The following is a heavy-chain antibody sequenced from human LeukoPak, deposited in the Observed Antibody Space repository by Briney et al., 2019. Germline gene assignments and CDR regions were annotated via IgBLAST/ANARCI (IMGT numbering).Heavy chain of an antibody. D-gene: IGHD3-3*01. CDR2: IYYSGST. V-gene: IGHV4-59*11. Sequence: SETLSLTCTVSGGSISRHYWSWIRQPPGKGLEWMGYIYYSGSTNYNPSLKSRVTISVDTSKNQFSLKLSSVTAADTAVYYCAREGRPAYYDFWSGPEEMEVWGKGTTVTVSS. CDR1: GGSISRHY. CDR3: AREGRPAYYDFWSGPEEMEV. J-gene: IGHJ6*04.